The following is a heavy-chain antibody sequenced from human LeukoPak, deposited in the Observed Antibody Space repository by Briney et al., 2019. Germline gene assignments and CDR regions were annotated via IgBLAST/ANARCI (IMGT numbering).Heavy chain of an antibody. D-gene: IGHD6-6*01. CDR3: ARVGEGIAARPDY. CDR2: IYYSGST. Sequence: SQTLSLTCAVSGGSISSGGYSWGWIRQPPGKGLEWIGYIYYSGSTYYNPSLKSRVTISVDTSKNQFSLKLSSVTAADKAVYYCARVGEGIAARPDYWGQGTLVTVSS. CDR1: GGSISSGGYS. V-gene: IGHV4-30-4*07. J-gene: IGHJ4*02.